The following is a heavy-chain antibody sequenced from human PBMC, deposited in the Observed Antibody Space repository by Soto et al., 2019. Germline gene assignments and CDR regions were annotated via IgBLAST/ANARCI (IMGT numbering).Heavy chain of an antibody. CDR2: IIPILGIA. CDR3: ARSYSGSYADY. CDR1: GGTFSSYT. Sequence: QVQLVQSGAEVKKPGSSVKVSCKTSGGTFSSYTISWVRQAPGQGLEWMGRIIPILGIANYAQKFQGRVTITADKSTSTAYMELSSLSSEDTAVYYCARSYSGSYADYWGQGTLVTVSS. V-gene: IGHV1-69*02. D-gene: IGHD1-26*01. J-gene: IGHJ4*02.